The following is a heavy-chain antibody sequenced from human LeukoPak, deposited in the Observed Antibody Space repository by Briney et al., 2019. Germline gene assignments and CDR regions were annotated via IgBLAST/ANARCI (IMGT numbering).Heavy chain of an antibody. CDR3: ANEIRPNDY. Sequence: GGSLRLSCAASGFIVSGDFMSWVRQAPGKGLEWVSSISISGGTTYYADSVKGRFTISRENSKSTLYLQMNSLRADDTAVYYCANEIRPNDYWGQGTLVTVSS. CDR2: ISISGGTT. V-gene: IGHV3-23*01. J-gene: IGHJ4*02. CDR1: GFIVSGDF. D-gene: IGHD3-16*01.